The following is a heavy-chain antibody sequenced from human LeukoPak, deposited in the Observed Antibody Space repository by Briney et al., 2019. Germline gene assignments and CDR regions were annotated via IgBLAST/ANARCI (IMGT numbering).Heavy chain of an antibody. J-gene: IGHJ5*02. CDR3: ARNRGYYSSGEVSGWFDP. V-gene: IGHV5-51*01. D-gene: IGHD3-22*01. CDR2: IFPGDSDT. CDR1: GYSFTSYW. Sequence: GESLKISCKASGYSFTSYWIAWVRQMPGKGLEWMGIIFPGDSDTRYSPSFQGQVTISVDKSINTAYLQWGSLKASDTAMYYCARNRGYYSSGEVSGWFDPWGQGTLVTVSS.